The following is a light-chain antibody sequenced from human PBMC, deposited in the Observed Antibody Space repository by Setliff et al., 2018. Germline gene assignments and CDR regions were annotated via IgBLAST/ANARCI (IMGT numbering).Light chain of an antibody. CDR1: SSNIGAGYD. J-gene: IGLJ1*01. V-gene: IGLV1-40*01. Sequence: KRVTISCTGSSSNIGAGYDVHWYQQLPGTAPKLLIYGNGNRPSGVPDRFSGSKSGTSASLAITGLQAEDEADYYCQSYDSSLSALYVFGTGTKVTVL. CDR3: QSYDSSLSALYV. CDR2: GNG.